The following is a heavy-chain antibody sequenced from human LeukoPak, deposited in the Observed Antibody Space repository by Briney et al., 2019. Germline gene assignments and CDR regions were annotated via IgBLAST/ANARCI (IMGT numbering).Heavy chain of an antibody. D-gene: IGHD1-26*01. CDR2: ISGSGGAGT. J-gene: IGHJ6*02. CDR3: VKDRGGSPFYGMDV. Sequence: GGSLRLSCAGSGFTFSSYAMSRVRQAPGKGLEWVSTISGSGGAGTYYADSVKGRFTVSRDNSRNTLYLPMNSLRAEDTAVYYCVKDRGGSPFYGMDVWGQGTTVTVSS. CDR1: GFTFSSYA. V-gene: IGHV3-23*01.